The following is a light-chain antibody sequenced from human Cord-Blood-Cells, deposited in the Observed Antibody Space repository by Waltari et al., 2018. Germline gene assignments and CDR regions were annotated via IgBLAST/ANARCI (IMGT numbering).Light chain of an antibody. CDR3: QQYGSSRWT. V-gene: IGKV3-20*01. Sequence: DIVLTRSPGTVSLSPGERATLSGRASQSVSSSYLAWYQQKPGQAPRLLIYGASSRATGIPDRFSGSGSGTDFTLTISRLEPEDFAVYYCQQYGSSRWTFGQGTKVEIK. CDR1: QSVSSSY. CDR2: GAS. J-gene: IGKJ1*01.